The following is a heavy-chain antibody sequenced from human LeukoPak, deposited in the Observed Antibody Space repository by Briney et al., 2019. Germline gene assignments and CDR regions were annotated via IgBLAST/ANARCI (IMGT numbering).Heavy chain of an antibody. V-gene: IGHV4-4*08. Sequence: PSETQSLTCSVSGGSVSSYYWSCIRQSPGKGLEWIGYIHNSGRTNYNPSLKSRVTGFVDTSKNQVSLRLSSVTAADTAVYYCAKDIPGDYIRYFDYWGQGTLVTVSS. CDR3: AKDIPGDYIRYFDY. CDR2: IHNSGRT. CDR1: GGSVSSYY. J-gene: IGHJ4*02. D-gene: IGHD4-17*01.